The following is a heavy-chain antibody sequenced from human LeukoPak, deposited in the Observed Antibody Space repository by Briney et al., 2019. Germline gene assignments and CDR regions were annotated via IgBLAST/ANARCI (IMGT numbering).Heavy chain of an antibody. D-gene: IGHD6-13*01. V-gene: IGHV4-59*01. J-gene: IGHJ6*03. CDR2: IYYSGST. CDR1: GGSISSYY. Sequence: SETLSLTCTVSGGSISSYYWSWIRQPPGKGLEWMGYIYYSGSTNHNPSLKSRVTISVDTSKNQFSLKLSSVTAADTAVYYCARDVYSSRRDYYYYMDVWGKGTTVTVSS. CDR3: ARDVYSSRRDYYYYMDV.